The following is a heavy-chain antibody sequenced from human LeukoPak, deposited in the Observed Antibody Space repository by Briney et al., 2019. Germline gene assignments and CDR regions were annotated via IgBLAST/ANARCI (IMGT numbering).Heavy chain of an antibody. D-gene: IGHD2-2*01. CDR1: GFTFSSYS. J-gene: IGHJ4*02. V-gene: IGHV3-21*01. Sequence: PGGSLRLSCAASGFTFSSYSMNWVRQAPGKGLEWVSSISGSSYYIYYADSVKGRFTISRDNAKNSLYLQMNSLRAEDTAVYYCARALGYCSSTSCYGGDYWGQGTLVTVSS. CDR3: ARALGYCSSTSCYGGDY. CDR2: ISGSSYYI.